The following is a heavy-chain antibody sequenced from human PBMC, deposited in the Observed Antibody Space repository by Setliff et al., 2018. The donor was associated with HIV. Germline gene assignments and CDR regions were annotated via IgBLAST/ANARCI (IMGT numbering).Heavy chain of an antibody. CDR3: ARRKSYYYGMDV. V-gene: IGHV4-39*01. CDR2: IHYDERT. Sequence: SETLSLTCTVSGDSASNSRYYWAWIRQPPGKGLEYIGSIHYDERTYYNPSLKSRVTISLDTSKNQFSLKLSSVTAADTAVYYCARRKSYYYGMDVWGQGTTVTVS. J-gene: IGHJ6*02. CDR1: GDSASNSRYY.